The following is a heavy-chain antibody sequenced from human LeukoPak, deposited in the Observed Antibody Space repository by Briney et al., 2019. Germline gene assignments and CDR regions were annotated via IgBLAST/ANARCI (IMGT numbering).Heavy chain of an antibody. V-gene: IGHV3-74*01. D-gene: IGHD5-24*01. J-gene: IGHJ4*02. Sequence: GGSLRLSCAASKFTFSNHWMHWVRQAPGKGLEWVSRVSPDGSTTLYADSVRGRFTISRDNAKNTLYLQMNSLRAEDTAVYHCVRASRTVYNTFDSWGQGALVAVSS. CDR1: KFTFSNHW. CDR3: VRASRTVYNTFDS. CDR2: VSPDGSTT.